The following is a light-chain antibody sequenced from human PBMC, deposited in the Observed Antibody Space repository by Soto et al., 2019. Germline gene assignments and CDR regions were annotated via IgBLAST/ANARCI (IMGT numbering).Light chain of an antibody. V-gene: IGKV1-5*03. CDR1: QSRSVW. CDR3: QQHQPHST. Sequence: IHRTQSPTTLSASVRDRATITCRASQSRSVWLDWYQTKPGKAPNLLVYQASRLESGVPSRFSGSGSGTEFTITISRLQHDDFATCYCQQHQPHSTFGQGTKLDIK. CDR2: QAS. J-gene: IGKJ1*01.